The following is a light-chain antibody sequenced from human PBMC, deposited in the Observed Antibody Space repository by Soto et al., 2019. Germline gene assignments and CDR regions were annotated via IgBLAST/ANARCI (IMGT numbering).Light chain of an antibody. J-gene: IGKJ1*01. CDR3: QQYNTYSRT. V-gene: IGKV1-5*03. Sequence: DIQMTQSPSTLSASIGDRVTITCRASQSISNWLAWYQQKPGKAPKLLIYEASNLQRGVPSRFSGSGSGTEFTLTISSLQPDDFATFYCQQYNTYSRTFSQGTKVEIK. CDR1: QSISNW. CDR2: EAS.